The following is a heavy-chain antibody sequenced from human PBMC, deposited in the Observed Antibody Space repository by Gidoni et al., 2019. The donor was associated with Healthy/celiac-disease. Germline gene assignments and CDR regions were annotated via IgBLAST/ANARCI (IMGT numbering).Heavy chain of an antibody. D-gene: IGHD6-6*01. CDR3: AKDKGSSSSLGGAFDI. J-gene: IGHJ3*02. CDR1: VFTFDDYA. V-gene: IGHV3-9*01. Sequence: EVQLVESGGGLVQPGRSLRLSCEAAVFTFDDYAMHWVRQAPGKGLEWVSGISWNGGSIGYADSVKGRFTISRDNAKNSLYLQMNRLRAEDTALYYCAKDKGSSSSLGGAFDIWGQGTMVTVSS. CDR2: ISWNGGSI.